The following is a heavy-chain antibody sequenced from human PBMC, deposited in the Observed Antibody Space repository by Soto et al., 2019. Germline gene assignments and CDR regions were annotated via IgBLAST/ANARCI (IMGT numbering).Heavy chain of an antibody. CDR3: AREGDVPYYSSGMDV. J-gene: IGHJ6*02. Sequence: QVHLVQSGAEVKKPGASVKVSCKTSGYTFTRYGISWVRQAPGQGLEWMGWISGYDGRTNFAQKVQDRVTMTTDTSTSTVYMVLRSLSADDTAVYYCAREGDVPYYSSGMDVWGQGTTVTVSS. CDR1: GYTFTRYG. V-gene: IGHV1-18*01. CDR2: ISGYDGRT. D-gene: IGHD3-22*01.